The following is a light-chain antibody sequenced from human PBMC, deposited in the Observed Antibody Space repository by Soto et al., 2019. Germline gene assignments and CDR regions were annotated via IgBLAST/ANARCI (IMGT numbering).Light chain of an antibody. CDR2: DVS. CDR3: SSYTSSSSYV. V-gene: IGLV2-14*01. CDR1: SSDVGSYNY. Sequence: QSALTQPASVSGSPGQSITISCTGTSSDVGSYNYVSWYQQHPGKAPKLMIYDVSNRPSGVSNRFSGSKSGNTASLPISGLQAEDEADYYCSSYTSSSSYVFGTGTKLTVL. J-gene: IGLJ1*01.